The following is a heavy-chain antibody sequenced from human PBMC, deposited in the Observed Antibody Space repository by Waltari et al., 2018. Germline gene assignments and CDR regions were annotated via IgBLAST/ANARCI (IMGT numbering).Heavy chain of an antibody. Sequence: QVQLVQSGAEVKKPGASVKVSCKASGYTFTSYGISWVRQAPGQGLEWMGWISAYNGNTNYAQKFQGRVTITADKSTSTAYMELSSLRSEDTAVYYCASHDYSNYERRYFQHWGQGTLVTVSS. CDR3: ASHDYSNYERRYFQH. CDR1: GYTFTSYG. D-gene: IGHD4-4*01. J-gene: IGHJ1*01. CDR2: ISAYNGNT. V-gene: IGHV1-18*01.